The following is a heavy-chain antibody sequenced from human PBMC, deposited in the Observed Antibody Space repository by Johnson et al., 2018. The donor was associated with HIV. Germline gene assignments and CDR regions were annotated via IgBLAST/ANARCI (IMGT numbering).Heavy chain of an antibody. V-gene: IGHV3-53*01. D-gene: IGHD2-21*02. Sequence: VQLVESGGGLIQPGGSLRLSCAASGFTVSSNYMSWVRQAPGKGLEWVSVIYSGGSTYYADSVKGRFTISRDNSKNTLYLQMHSLRAEDTAVYYCARSCGGDCNDAFDIWGQGTMVTVSS. CDR2: IYSGGST. CDR1: GFTVSSNY. J-gene: IGHJ3*02. CDR3: ARSCGGDCNDAFDI.